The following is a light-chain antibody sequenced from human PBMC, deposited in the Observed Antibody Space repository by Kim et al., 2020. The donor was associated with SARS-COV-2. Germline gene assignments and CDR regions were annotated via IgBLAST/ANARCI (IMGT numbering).Light chain of an antibody. CDR2: GKN. Sequence: SSELTQDPAVSVALGQTVRITCQGDSLRSYYATWYQQKPGQAPIVVIYGKNNRLSGIPDRFSGFSSGNTAFLTIPGTQAGDEADYYCTSRESNDNVVFGG. V-gene: IGLV3-19*01. CDR1: SLRSYY. J-gene: IGLJ2*01. CDR3: TSRESNDNVV.